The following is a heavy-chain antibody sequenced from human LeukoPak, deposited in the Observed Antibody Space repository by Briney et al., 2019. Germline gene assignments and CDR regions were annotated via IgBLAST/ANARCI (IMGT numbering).Heavy chain of an antibody. D-gene: IGHD3-3*01. CDR1: GYSFTSYW. Sequence: GESLKISCKGSGYSFTSYWIGWVRQMPGKGLEWMGIIYPGDSDTRYSPSFQGQVTISADKSISIAYLQWSSLKASDTAMYYCARGGERFLEWLPNEYFQHWGQGTLVTVSS. V-gene: IGHV5-51*01. CDR3: ARGGERFLEWLPNEYFQH. CDR2: IYPGDSDT. J-gene: IGHJ1*01.